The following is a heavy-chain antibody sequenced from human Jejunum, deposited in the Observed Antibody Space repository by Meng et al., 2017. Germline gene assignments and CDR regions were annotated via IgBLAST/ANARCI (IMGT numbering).Heavy chain of an antibody. J-gene: IGHJ4*02. V-gene: IGHV4-34*01. Sequence: QVKLQQWGEGLLKPSETLAPTCSVYGGSISDYYWTWIRQPPGKGLEWIGEINDSGSTNYNPSLKSRVTISVDTSKSQFYLRVSSVTAADTAVYYCARGNEYSNYGADFWGQGTLVTVSS. D-gene: IGHD4-11*01. CDR1: GGSISDYY. CDR2: INDSGST. CDR3: ARGNEYSNYGADF.